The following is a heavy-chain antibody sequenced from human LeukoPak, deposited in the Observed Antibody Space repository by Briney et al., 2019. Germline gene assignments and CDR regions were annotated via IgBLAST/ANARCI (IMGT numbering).Heavy chain of an antibody. CDR1: GYSFTSYD. D-gene: IGHD3-10*01. Sequence: ASVKVSCKASGYSFTSYDINWVRQATGQGLEWMGWMNPDSGNTGYAQKFQGRVTMTRDTSISTAYMELSSPRSDDTAVYYCAKNTMGPRRINDLWGRGTLVTVSS. CDR3: AKNTMGPRRINDL. V-gene: IGHV1-8*01. J-gene: IGHJ5*02. CDR2: MNPDSGNT.